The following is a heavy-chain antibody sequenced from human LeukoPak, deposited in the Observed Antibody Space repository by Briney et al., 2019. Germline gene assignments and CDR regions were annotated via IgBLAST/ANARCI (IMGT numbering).Heavy chain of an antibody. Sequence: SETLSLTCTVSGASIGSSEYYWSWVRQSPGKGLEWIGYVHHNGNTYYNPSLKSRVDISGDTSKNQLSLKLGSVTAADTAVYYCARHKAPGRFDPWGQGTLVTVSS. J-gene: IGHJ5*02. V-gene: IGHV4-30-4*01. CDR2: VHHNGNT. CDR1: GASIGSSEYY. CDR3: ARHKAPGRFDP.